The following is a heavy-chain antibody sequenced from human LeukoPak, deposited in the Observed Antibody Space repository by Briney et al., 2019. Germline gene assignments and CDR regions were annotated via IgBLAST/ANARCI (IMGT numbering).Heavy chain of an antibody. J-gene: IGHJ4*02. V-gene: IGHV3-23*01. CDR1: GFTFSSYA. Sequence: GGSLRLSCAASGFTFSSYAMSWVRQAPGKGLEWVSAISGSGGSTYYADSVKGRFIISRDNSKNTLYLQMNSLRAEDTAVYYCAKDKVKGYSGYDSYFDYWGQGTLVTVSS. D-gene: IGHD5-12*01. CDR3: AKDKVKGYSGYDSYFDY. CDR2: ISGSGGST.